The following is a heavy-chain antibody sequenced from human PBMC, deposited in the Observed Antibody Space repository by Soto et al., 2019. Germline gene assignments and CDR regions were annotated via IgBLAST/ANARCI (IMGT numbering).Heavy chain of an antibody. Sequence: PSETLSLTCTVSGDSVSSGGYYWNWIRQHPGRGLEWLGYIYDSETTYYNPSLESRLSISVDASKNQFSLKVTSVTPADTAVYYCARENFGVIIHDALDLWGQGTMVTVSS. CDR2: IYDSETT. J-gene: IGHJ3*01. D-gene: IGHD2-8*01. CDR3: ARENFGVIIHDALDL. CDR1: GDSVSSGGYY. V-gene: IGHV4-31*03.